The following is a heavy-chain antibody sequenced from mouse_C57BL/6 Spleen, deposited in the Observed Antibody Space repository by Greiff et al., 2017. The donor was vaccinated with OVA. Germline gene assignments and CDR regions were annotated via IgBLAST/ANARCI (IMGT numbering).Heavy chain of an antibody. CDR3: ARRGTAQAPYAMDY. Sequence: LQQPGAELVKPGASVKLSCKASGYTFTSYWMHWVKQRPGQGLEWIGMIHPNSGSTNYNEKFKSKATLTVDKSSSTAYMQLSSLTSEDSAVYYCARRGTAQAPYAMDYWGQGTSVTVSS. D-gene: IGHD3-2*02. V-gene: IGHV1-64*01. J-gene: IGHJ4*01. CDR2: IHPNSGST. CDR1: GYTFTSYW.